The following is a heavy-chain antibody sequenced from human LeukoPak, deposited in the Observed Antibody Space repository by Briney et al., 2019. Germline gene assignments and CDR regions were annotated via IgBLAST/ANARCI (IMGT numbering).Heavy chain of an antibody. CDR3: ARDGYCTNGVCYDYGMDV. CDR2: INSDGSST. CDR1: GFTFSSYW. J-gene: IGHJ6*02. D-gene: IGHD2-8*01. V-gene: IGHV3-74*01. Sequence: GGSLRLSCAASGFTFSSYWMHWVRHAPGKGLVWVSRINSDGSSTSYADSVKGRFTISRDNAKNTRYLQMNSLRAEDTAVYYCARDGYCTNGVCYDYGMDVWGQGTTVTVSS.